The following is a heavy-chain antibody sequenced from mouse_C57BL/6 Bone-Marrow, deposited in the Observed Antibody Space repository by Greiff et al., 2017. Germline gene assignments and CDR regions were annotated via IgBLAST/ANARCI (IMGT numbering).Heavy chain of an antibody. Sequence: VQLQQSGPELVKPGDSVKISCKASGYSFTGYFMNWVMQSHGQSLEWIGRINPYNGDTFYNQKFKGKATLTVDKSSSTAHMELRSLTSEDSAVYYCARGYYGSSSYYFDYWGQGTTLTVSS. V-gene: IGHV1-20*01. J-gene: IGHJ2*01. D-gene: IGHD1-1*01. CDR2: INPYNGDT. CDR3: ARGYYGSSSYYFDY. CDR1: GYSFTGYF.